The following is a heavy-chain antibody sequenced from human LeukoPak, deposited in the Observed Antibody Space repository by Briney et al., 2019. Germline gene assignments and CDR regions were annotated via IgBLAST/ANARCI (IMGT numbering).Heavy chain of an antibody. V-gene: IGHV3-74*01. Sequence: LAGGSLRLSCAASGFTFSRYYMHWVRQAPGKGLVWVSRINSDGSSTNYADSVKGRFTISRDNAKNTLYLQMNSLKVEDTAVYYCTRVFVGDEYSSSGYWGQGTLVTVSS. J-gene: IGHJ4*02. CDR1: GFTFSRYY. CDR3: TRVFVGDEYSSSGY. CDR2: INSDGSST. D-gene: IGHD6-13*01.